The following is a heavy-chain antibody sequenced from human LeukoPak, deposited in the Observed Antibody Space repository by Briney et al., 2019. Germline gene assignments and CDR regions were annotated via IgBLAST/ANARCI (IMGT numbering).Heavy chain of an antibody. CDR3: ARAGGVVVPAAANWFDP. CDR2: IYYSGST. CDR1: GGSISSGGYY. D-gene: IGHD2-2*01. V-gene: IGHV4-31*03. J-gene: IGHJ5*02. Sequence: PSQTLSLTCTVSGGSISSGGYYWSWIRQHPGKGLERIGYIYYSGSTYYNPSLRSRVTISATTSKNQFSLKLSSVTAADTAVYYCARAGGVVVPAAANWFDPWGQGTLVTVSS.